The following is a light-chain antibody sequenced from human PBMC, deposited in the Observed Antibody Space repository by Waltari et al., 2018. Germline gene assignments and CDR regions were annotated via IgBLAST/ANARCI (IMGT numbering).Light chain of an antibody. J-gene: IGKJ3*01. CDR3: QQYANIPFS. CDR1: QSVLYRSNNKNY. V-gene: IGKV4-1*01. Sequence: DIVMTQSPDSLAVSLGERATINCKSSQSVLYRSNNKNYLAWYQQRPGKVPQLLIYAASTLQSGVPSRFSGRGSGTEFTLTISSLQPEDVATYYCQQYANIPFSFGPGTRVDTK. CDR2: AAS.